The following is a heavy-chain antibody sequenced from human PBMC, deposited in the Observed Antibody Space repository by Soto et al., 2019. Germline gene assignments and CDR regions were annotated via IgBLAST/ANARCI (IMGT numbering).Heavy chain of an antibody. V-gene: IGHV3-33*01. CDR3: ARGSGATYWSLDQ. Sequence: GGSLRLSCAASGFTLSSSGMHWVRQAPGKGLEWVAVLWYDGRNKYYADSVKGRVTISRDNSKNTLYLQMNSLRAEDTAVYYCARGSGATYWSLDQWGQGTLVTVSS. J-gene: IGHJ4*02. CDR1: GFTLSSSG. CDR2: LWYDGRNK. D-gene: IGHD1-26*01.